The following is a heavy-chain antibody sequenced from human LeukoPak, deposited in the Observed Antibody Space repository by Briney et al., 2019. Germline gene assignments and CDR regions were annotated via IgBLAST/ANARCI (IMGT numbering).Heavy chain of an antibody. CDR3: ARPPNIAAAGQD. Sequence: PGGSLRLSCAASGFTSSGYWMSWVRQAPGKGLEWVANIKRDGSEKYYMDSVKGRFTISRDNAKNSLYLQMNSLRAEDTAVYYCARPPNIAAAGQDWGQGTLVTVSS. CDR1: GFTSSGYW. V-gene: IGHV3-7*01. J-gene: IGHJ4*02. D-gene: IGHD6-13*01. CDR2: IKRDGSEK.